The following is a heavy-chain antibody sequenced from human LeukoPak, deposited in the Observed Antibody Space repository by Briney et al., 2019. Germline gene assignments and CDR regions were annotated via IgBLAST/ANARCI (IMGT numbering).Heavy chain of an antibody. V-gene: IGHV4-39*01. CDR2: IYYSGIT. J-gene: IGHJ5*02. D-gene: IGHD3-10*01. CDR1: GVSISRSGYY. CDR3: ARLRYYGSGSYPMTGNWLHP. Sequence: PSETLSLTCTVSGVSISRSGYYWGWLRPSPGEGLEWRGNIYYSGITYYSPSLKSRVTISVHTSKNQFSLELSSVTAADTAVYYCARLRYYGSGSYPMTGNWLHPWGQGTLVTVS.